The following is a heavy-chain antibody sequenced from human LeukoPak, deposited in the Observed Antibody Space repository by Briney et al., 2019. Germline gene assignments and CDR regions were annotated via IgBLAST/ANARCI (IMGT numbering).Heavy chain of an antibody. CDR3: AREQGPPYSSATY. J-gene: IGHJ4*02. CDR2: ISSSSSYI. Sequence: GGSLRLSCAASGFTFSSYSMNWVRQAPGKGLEWVSSISSSSSYIYYADSVKGRFTISRDNAKNSLYLQMNSLRAEDTAVYYCAREQGPPYSSATYWGQGTLVTVSS. D-gene: IGHD6-25*01. CDR1: GFTFSSYS. V-gene: IGHV3-21*01.